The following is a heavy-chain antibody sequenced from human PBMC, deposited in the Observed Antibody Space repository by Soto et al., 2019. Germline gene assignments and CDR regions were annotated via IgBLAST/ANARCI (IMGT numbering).Heavy chain of an antibody. CDR3: ARFPRIRPHGFFDY. V-gene: IGHV1-69*13. CDR2: IIPIFGTA. D-gene: IGHD3-16*01. J-gene: IGHJ4*02. Sequence: SVKVSCKASGGTFSSYAISWVRQAPGQGLEWMGGIIPIFGTANYAQKFQGRVTITADESTSTAYMELSSLRSEDTAMYYCARFPRIRPHGFFDYWGQGTLVTVSS. CDR1: GGTFSSYA.